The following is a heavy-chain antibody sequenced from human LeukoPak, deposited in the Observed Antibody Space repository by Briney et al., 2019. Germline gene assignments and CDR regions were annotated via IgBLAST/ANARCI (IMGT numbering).Heavy chain of an antibody. CDR2: INPNSGGT. V-gene: IGHV1-2*02. CDR3: ARDGRYSSGWYTGARYYFDY. Sequence: VASVKVSCTASGYTFTGYYMHWVRQAPGQGLEWMGWINPNSGGTNYAQKFQGRVTMTRDTSISTAYMELSRLRSDDTAVYYCARDGRYSSGWYTGARYYFDYWGQGTLVTVSS. D-gene: IGHD6-19*01. CDR1: GYTFTGYY. J-gene: IGHJ4*02.